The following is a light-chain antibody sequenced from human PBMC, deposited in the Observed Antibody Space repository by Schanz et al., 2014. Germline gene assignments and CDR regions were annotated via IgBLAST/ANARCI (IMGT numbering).Light chain of an antibody. CDR2: ASS. J-gene: IGKJ1*01. V-gene: IGKV1-39*01. CDR1: QSITTY. CDR3: QQSYSSPRT. Sequence: DIQMTQSPSSLSASVGDRVTIICRASQSITTYLNWYQQRPGKPPKLLIYASSSLQRGVPSRFSGSGSGTDFTLTISSLQPEDFATFYCQQSYSSPRTFGQGTKVEI.